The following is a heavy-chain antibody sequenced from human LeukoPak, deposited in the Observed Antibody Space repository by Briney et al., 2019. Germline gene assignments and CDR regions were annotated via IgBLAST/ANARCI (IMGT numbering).Heavy chain of an antibody. V-gene: IGHV3-23*01. CDR1: KFTFSTFA. Sequence: RSGGSLRLSCAASKFTFSTFAMIWVRQPPGKGLEWVSSIFLSGGEIHYADSVRGRFTISRDNSKSTLSLQMNSLRAEDTAIYYCATYRQVLLPFESWGQGTLVTVSS. J-gene: IGHJ4*02. CDR3: ATYRQVLLPFES. D-gene: IGHD2-15*01. CDR2: IFLSGGEI.